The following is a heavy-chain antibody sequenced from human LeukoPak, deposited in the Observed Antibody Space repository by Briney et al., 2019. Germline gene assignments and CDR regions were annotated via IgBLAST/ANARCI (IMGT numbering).Heavy chain of an antibody. CDR1: GFTFSSYG. Sequence: GGSLRLSCAASGFTFSSYGMNWVRQAPGKGLEWVAVIWYDGSNKYYADSLKGRFTISRDNSKNTLYLQMNSLRAEDTAVYYCARDLKSKYYYDINAGAYDIWGQGTMVTVSS. J-gene: IGHJ3*02. CDR3: ARDLKSKYYYDINAGAYDI. D-gene: IGHD3-22*01. V-gene: IGHV3-33*01. CDR2: IWYDGSNK.